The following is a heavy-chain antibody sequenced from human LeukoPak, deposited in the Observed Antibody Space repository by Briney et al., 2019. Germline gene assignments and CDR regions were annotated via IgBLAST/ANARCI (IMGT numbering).Heavy chain of an antibody. CDR3: ARESDSSGYYDAFDI. J-gene: IGHJ3*02. V-gene: IGHV4-59*01. Sequence: PSETLSLTCTVSGGSISSYYWSWIRQPPGKGLERIGYIYYSGSTNYNPSLKSRVTISVDTSKNQFSLKLSSVTAADTAVYYCARESDSSGYYDAFDIWGQGTMVTVSS. D-gene: IGHD3-22*01. CDR1: GGSISSYY. CDR2: IYYSGST.